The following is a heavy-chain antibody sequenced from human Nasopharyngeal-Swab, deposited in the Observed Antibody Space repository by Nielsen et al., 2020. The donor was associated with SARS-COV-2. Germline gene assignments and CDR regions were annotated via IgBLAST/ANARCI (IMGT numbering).Heavy chain of an antibody. CDR2: INHSGST. CDR1: GGSFSGYY. D-gene: IGHD6-19*01. V-gene: IGHV4-34*01. CDR3: ARVPPIAVAGKGVDV. Sequence: SETLSLTCAVYGGSFSGYYWSWIRQPPGKGLGWIGEINHSGSTNYNPSLKSRVTISVDTSKNQFSLKLSSVTAADTAVYYCARVPPIAVAGKGVDVWGQGTTVTVSS. J-gene: IGHJ6*02.